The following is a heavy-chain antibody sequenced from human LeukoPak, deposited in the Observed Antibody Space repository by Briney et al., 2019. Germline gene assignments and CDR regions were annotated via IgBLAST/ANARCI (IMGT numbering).Heavy chain of an antibody. CDR2: IYPGDSHT. CDR1: GYSFTTYW. J-gene: IGHJ4*02. D-gene: IGHD3-16*01. V-gene: IGHV5-51*01. Sequence: GESLKISCKGSGYSFTTYWIGWVRQMPGKGLEWMGLIYPGDSHTTYSPSFQGQVTISADKSISTAYPQWSSLKASDTAMYYCATTYAGRYYFDYWGQGTLVTVSS. CDR3: ATTYAGRYYFDY.